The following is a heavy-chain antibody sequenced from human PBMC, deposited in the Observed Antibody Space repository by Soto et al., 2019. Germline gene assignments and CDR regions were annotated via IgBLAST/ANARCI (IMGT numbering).Heavy chain of an antibody. D-gene: IGHD2-2*01. CDR1: GGTFSSYA. V-gene: IGHV1-69*13. J-gene: IGHJ6*02. CDR2: IIPIFGTA. Sequence: ASVKVSCKASGGTFSSYAISWVRQAPGQGLEWMGGIIPIFGTANYAQKFQGRVTITADESTSTAYMELSSLRSEDTAVYYCASTTLGYCSSTSCYGADYYYYGMDVWGQGTTVTVSS. CDR3: ASTTLGYCSSTSCYGADYYYYGMDV.